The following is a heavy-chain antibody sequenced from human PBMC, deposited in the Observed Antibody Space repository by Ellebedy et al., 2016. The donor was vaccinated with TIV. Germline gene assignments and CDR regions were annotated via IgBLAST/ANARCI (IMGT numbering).Heavy chain of an antibody. J-gene: IGHJ4*02. CDR3: ARDGEDHDSSGYYVY. V-gene: IGHV1-3*01. D-gene: IGHD3-22*01. CDR1: GYTFTSYA. Sequence: AASVKVSRKASGYTFTSYAIHWVRQAPGQRLEWMGWINAGNGDTKYSQKFQGRVTITRDPSASTAYMELSSLRSEDTAVYYCARDGEDHDSSGYYVYWGQGTLVTVAS. CDR2: INAGNGDT.